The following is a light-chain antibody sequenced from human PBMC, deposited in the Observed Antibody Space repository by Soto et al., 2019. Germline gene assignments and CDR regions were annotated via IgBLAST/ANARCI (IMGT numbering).Light chain of an antibody. CDR2: DVS. CDR1: SSDVGGYNY. V-gene: IGLV2-14*01. Sequence: QSVLTQPDSVSGSPGQSITISCTGTSSDVGGYNYVSWYQQHPGKAPKLMIYDVSNRPSGVSNRFSGSKSGNTASLTISGLQAEDEADYFCSSYTSSSATSAVFGGGTQLTVL. J-gene: IGLJ7*01. CDR3: SSYTSSSATSAV.